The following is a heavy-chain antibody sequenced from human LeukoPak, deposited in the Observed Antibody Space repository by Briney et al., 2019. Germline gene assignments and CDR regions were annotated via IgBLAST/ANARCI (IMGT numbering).Heavy chain of an antibody. CDR3: ARDIEFSS. V-gene: IGHV3-23*01. J-gene: IGHJ3*01. Sequence: GGSLRLSCAASGFTFSDSAMNWVRQAPGKGLEWLSLINFSGGNTYCADSMKGRFTISRGNSKDTLYLQMNSLRAEDTAIYYCARDIEFSSWGLGTMVTVSS. CDR2: INFSGGNT. D-gene: IGHD3-3*02. CDR1: GFTFSDSA.